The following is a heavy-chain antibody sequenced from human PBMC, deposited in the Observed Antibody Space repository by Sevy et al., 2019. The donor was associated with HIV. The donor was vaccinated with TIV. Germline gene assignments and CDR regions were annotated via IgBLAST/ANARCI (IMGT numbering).Heavy chain of an antibody. Sequence: GGSLRLSCAASGFPFSNYGMSWVRQAPGKGPEWVSTLSGNSRGIFYADSVKGRFTISRDNSKNTLYFQMNSLRAEDTAVYYCAKERGITGAKDDAFDIWGQGTMVTVSS. J-gene: IGHJ3*02. V-gene: IGHV3-23*01. CDR2: LSGNSRGI. CDR3: AKERGITGAKDDAFDI. CDR1: GFPFSNYG. D-gene: IGHD1-20*01.